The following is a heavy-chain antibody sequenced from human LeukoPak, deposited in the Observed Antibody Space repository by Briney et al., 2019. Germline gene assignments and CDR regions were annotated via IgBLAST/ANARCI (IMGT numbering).Heavy chain of an antibody. J-gene: IGHJ4*02. Sequence: SETLSLTCAVYGGSFSDYYWSWIRQPPGKGLEWIGEINHSGTTNYSPSLKSRVSISVDTSKNQFSLKLNSVTAADAAMYYYASHYSSGSYRYTGSFDSWGQGMLVNVSS. CDR1: GGSFSDYY. CDR3: ASHYSSGSYRYTGSFDS. CDR2: INHSGTT. D-gene: IGHD3-16*02. V-gene: IGHV4-34*01.